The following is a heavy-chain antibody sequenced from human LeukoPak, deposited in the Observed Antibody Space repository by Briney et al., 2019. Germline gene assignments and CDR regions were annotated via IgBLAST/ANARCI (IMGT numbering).Heavy chain of an antibody. Sequence: GASMKVSCKASGYTFTSYAMNSVRQAPGQGLEWMGWINTNTGNPTYAQGFTGRFVFSLDTSVSTAYLQISSLKADDTAVYYCAREGITDFDNWGQGTLVTVSS. J-gene: IGHJ4*02. V-gene: IGHV7-4-1*02. CDR3: AREGITDFDN. CDR2: INTNTGNP. D-gene: IGHD1-14*01. CDR1: GYTFTSYA.